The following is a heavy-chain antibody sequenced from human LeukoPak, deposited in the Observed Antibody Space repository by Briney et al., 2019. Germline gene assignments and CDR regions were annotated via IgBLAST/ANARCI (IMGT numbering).Heavy chain of an antibody. D-gene: IGHD6-13*01. CDR3: ARDWEGTAAGSTHDY. J-gene: IGHJ4*02. CDR2: ISGNGGTT. V-gene: IGHV3-48*03. Sequence: GGSLRLSCAASGFTFSNHEMNWVRQAPGKGLEWVSYISGNGGTTYYADSVKGRFTISRDNAKNSLYLQMSSLRAEDTAVYYCARDWEGTAAGSTHDYWGQGTLVTVSS. CDR1: GFTFSNHE.